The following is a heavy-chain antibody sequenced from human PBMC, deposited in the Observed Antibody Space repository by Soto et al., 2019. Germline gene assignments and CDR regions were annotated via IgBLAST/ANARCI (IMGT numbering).Heavy chain of an antibody. Sequence: GASVKVSCKASGGTFSSYAISWVRQAPGQGLEWMGGIIPIFGTANYAQKFQGRVTMTRDTSTSTVYMELSSLRSEDTAVYYCARGASGGRNWFDPWGQGTLVTVSS. CDR2: IIPIFGTA. CDR3: ARGASGGRNWFDP. V-gene: IGHV1-69*05. CDR1: GGTFSSYA. D-gene: IGHD3-10*01. J-gene: IGHJ5*02.